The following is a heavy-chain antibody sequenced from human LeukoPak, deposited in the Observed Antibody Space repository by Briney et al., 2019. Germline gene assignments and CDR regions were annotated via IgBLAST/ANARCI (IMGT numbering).Heavy chain of an antibody. J-gene: IGHJ6*03. CDR1: GFTFSDYY. CDR2: ISSSGSTI. CDR3: ARVPAAMYYYYYMHV. V-gene: IGHV3-11*01. Sequence: GGSLRLSCAASGFTFSDYYMSWIRQAPGKGLEWVSYISSSGSTIYYADSVKGRFTISRDNAKNSLYLQMNSLRAEDTAVYYCARVPAAMYYYYYMHVWGKGTTVNVSS. D-gene: IGHD2-2*01.